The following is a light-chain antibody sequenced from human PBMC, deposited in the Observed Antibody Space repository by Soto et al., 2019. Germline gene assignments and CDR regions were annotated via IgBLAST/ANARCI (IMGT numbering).Light chain of an antibody. CDR2: DAS. J-gene: IGKJ4*01. CDR3: QQYNSFSLT. Sequence: DIQMTQSPSTLSASLGDRVTITCRASQSISSWLAWYQQKPGKAPKLLIYDASSLESGVPSRFSGSGSGTEFTLTINSLQPDDFATYYCQQYNSFSLTFGGGTKVDIK. CDR1: QSISSW. V-gene: IGKV1-5*01.